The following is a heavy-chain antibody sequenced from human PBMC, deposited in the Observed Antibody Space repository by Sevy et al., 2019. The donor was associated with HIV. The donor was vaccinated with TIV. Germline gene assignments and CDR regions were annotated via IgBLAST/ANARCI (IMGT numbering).Heavy chain of an antibody. J-gene: IGHJ4*02. CDR2: INSGGGST. CDR3: AKDVVGGYYDSSGYSDH. D-gene: IGHD3-22*01. Sequence: GGSLRLSCAASGFTFTEFVMSWVRQAPGKGLEWVSTINSGGGSTYYADSVKGRFTISRDNSQNTLDLQMNSRRAEDTAVYYCAKDVVGGYYDSSGYSDHWGQGTLVTVSS. V-gene: IGHV3-23*01. CDR1: GFTFTEFV.